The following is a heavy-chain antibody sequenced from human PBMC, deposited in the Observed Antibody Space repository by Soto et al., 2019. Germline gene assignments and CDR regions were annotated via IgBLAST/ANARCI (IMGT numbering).Heavy chain of an antibody. CDR3: TATKGAYSAYVSCDF. CDR2: IKTKTDGETT. J-gene: IGHJ4*02. Sequence: EVQVVESGGGLVKPGGSLRLSCTTSGFIFKNAWMTWVRRAPGKGLEWIGRIKTKTDGETTDYASPMKGRFTISRDDSRSTVFLQMTSLKAEDTAIYYCTATKGAYSAYVSCDFWGQEVLVTVSS. V-gene: IGHV3-15*01. D-gene: IGHD5-12*01. CDR1: GFIFKNAW.